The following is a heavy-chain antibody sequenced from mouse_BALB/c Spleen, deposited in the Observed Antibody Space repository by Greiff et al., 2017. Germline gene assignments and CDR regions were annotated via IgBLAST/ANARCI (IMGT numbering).Heavy chain of an antibody. Sequence: VQLQQSGAELAKPGASVKMSCKASGYTFTSYWMHWVKQRPGQGLEWIGYINPSTGYTEYNQKFKDKATLTADKSSSTAYMQLSSLTSEDSAVYYCASGDYYGYHAMDYWGQGTSVTVSS. CDR1: GYTFTSYW. V-gene: IGHV1-7*01. CDR3: ASGDYYGYHAMDY. CDR2: INPSTGYT. J-gene: IGHJ4*01. D-gene: IGHD1-2*01.